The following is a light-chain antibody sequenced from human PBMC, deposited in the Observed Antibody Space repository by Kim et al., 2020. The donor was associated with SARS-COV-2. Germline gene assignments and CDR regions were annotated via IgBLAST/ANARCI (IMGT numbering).Light chain of an antibody. CDR2: DAS. CDR1: QSVSSY. J-gene: IGKJ5*01. CDR3: RQRSNWPPS. V-gene: IGKV3-11*01. Sequence: EIVLTQSPATLSLSPGERATLSCRASQSVSSYLAWYRQIPGQAPRLLIYDASNRATGIPARFSGSGSGTDFTLTISSLEPEDFAVYYCRQRSNWPPSFGQGKRLEIK.